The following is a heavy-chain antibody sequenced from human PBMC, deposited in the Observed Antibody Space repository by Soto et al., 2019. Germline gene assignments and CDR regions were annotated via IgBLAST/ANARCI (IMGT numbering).Heavy chain of an antibody. J-gene: IGHJ4*02. CDR3: AKLITTGGGDY. Sequence: GSLRLSCAASGFTFSSYGMHWVRQAPGKGLEWVAVISYDGSNKYYADSVKGRFTISRDNSKNTLYLQMNSLRAEDTAVYYCAKLITTGGGDYWGQGTLVTVSS. V-gene: IGHV3-30*18. CDR1: GFTFSSYG. CDR2: ISYDGSNK. D-gene: IGHD1-1*01.